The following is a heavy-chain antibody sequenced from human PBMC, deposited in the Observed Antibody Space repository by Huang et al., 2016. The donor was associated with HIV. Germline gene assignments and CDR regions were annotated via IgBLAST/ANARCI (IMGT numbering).Heavy chain of an antibody. D-gene: IGHD2-21*01. Sequence: QVQLVQSGAAVKKPGASVKVSCKVSGSTLTELSIHWVRQAPGKVLEGMGGVAPKQGETKYAQNFQARVTMTEDTATDTAYMELNSLRSEDTAVYYCATGFDTYYDIWGQGTMVIASS. J-gene: IGHJ3*02. V-gene: IGHV1-24*01. CDR3: ATGFDTYYDI. CDR1: GSTLTELS. CDR2: VAPKQGET.